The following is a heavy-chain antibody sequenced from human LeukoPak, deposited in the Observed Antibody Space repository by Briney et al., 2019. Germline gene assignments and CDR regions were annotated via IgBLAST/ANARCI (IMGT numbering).Heavy chain of an antibody. Sequence: PSETLSLTCTVSGGSISSYYWSWIRQPPGKGLEWIGYIYYSGSTNYNPSLKSRVTISVDTSKNQFSLKLSSVTAADTAVYYCARSTGGNWFDPWGQGTLVPVSS. CDR3: ARSTGGNWFDP. V-gene: IGHV4-59*01. J-gene: IGHJ5*02. CDR1: GGSISSYY. D-gene: IGHD2-2*01. CDR2: IYYSGST.